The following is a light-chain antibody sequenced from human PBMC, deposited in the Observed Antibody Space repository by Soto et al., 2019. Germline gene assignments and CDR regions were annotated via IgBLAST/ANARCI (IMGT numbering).Light chain of an antibody. CDR2: EGS. Sequence: QSALTQPASVSGSPGQSITISCTGTSCDVGSYNLVSWYQQHPGKAPKLMIYEGSKRPSGVSNRFSGSKSGNTASLTISGLQPEDEADYYCCSYAGSSTFAVFGGGTKLTVL. CDR1: SCDVGSYNL. V-gene: IGLV2-23*03. J-gene: IGLJ2*01. CDR3: CSYAGSSTFAV.